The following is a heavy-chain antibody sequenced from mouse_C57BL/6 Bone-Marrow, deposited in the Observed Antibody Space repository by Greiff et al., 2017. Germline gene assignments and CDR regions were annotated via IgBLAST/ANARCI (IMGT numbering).Heavy chain of an antibody. D-gene: IGHD1-1*01. CDR3: ARHRIITKDAIDY. V-gene: IGHV5-6*01. J-gene: IGHJ4*01. CDR1: GFTFSSYG. CDR2: ISSGGSYT. Sequence: EVQLVESGGDLVKPGGSLKLSCAASGFTFSSYGMSWVRQTPDKRLEWVATISSGGSYTYYPDSVQGRFTISRDNAKNTLYLQMSSLKSEDTAMYYCARHRIITKDAIDYWGQGTSVTVSS.